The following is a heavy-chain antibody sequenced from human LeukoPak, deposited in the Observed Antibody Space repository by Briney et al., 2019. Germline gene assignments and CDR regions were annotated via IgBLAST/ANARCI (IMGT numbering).Heavy chain of an antibody. CDR3: ARIMGSSGWYDPFYYLDY. D-gene: IGHD6-19*01. Sequence: ASVKVSCKASGYTFTSYGISWVRQAPGQGLEWMGWISAYNGNTNYAQKLQGRVTMTTDTSTSTAYMELRSLRSDDTAVYYCARIMGSSGWYDPFYYLDYWGQGTLVTVSS. V-gene: IGHV1-18*01. CDR2: ISAYNGNT. CDR1: GYTFTSYG. J-gene: IGHJ4*02.